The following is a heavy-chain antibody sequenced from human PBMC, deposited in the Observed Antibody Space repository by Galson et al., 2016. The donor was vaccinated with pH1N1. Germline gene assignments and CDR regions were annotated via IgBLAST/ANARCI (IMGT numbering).Heavy chain of an antibody. D-gene: IGHD6-6*01. CDR1: GDSMTSGFYY. J-gene: IGHJ4*02. V-gene: IGHV4-61*09. Sequence: TLSLTCTVSGDSMTSGFYYWTWIRQPAGKGLEYIGYIYTSGSTNYNPSLKSRLIISVDTSKNQFSLKLSSVTAADTAVYYCARIQGSSEWGYYFDYWGQGTLVTVSS. CDR2: IYTSGST. CDR3: ARIQGSSEWGYYFDY.